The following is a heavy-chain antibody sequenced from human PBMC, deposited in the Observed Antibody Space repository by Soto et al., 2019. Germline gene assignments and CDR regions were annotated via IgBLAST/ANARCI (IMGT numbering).Heavy chain of an antibody. CDR3: ARGGIAAGNWFDP. D-gene: IGHD6-13*01. V-gene: IGHV4-30-4*08. J-gene: IGHJ5*02. CDR1: CDSVSSGDYY. CDR2: VYFSGST. Sequence: SETLSLTCSVSCDSVSSGDYYWSWIRQPPGKGLEWIGHVYFSGSTYYNPSLKSRVTISVDTSKNQFSLKLSSVTAADTAVYYCARGGIAAGNWFDPWGQGTLVTVS.